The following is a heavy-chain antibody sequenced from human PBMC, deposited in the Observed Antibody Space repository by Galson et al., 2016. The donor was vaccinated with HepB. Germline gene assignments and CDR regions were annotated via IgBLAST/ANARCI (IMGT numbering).Heavy chain of an antibody. Sequence: TLSLTCTVSGGSISSADYYWSWIRQHAGKGLEWIGYIFYSWSTYYNPSLKSRVTMSIDTSKNQFSLKTTSVTAAATAVYYCARGYSYGGGIYWGRGTLVTVSS. V-gene: IGHV4-31*03. D-gene: IGHD5-18*01. J-gene: IGHJ1*01. CDR1: GGSISSADYY. CDR2: IFYSWST. CDR3: ARGYSYGGGIY.